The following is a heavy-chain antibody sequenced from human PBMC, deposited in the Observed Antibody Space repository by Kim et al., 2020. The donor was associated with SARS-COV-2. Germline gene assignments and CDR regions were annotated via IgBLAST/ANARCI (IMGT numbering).Heavy chain of an antibody. J-gene: IGHJ3*02. CDR1: GLTFSNSG. V-gene: IGHV3-73*01. Sequence: GGSLRLSCTASGLTFSNSGIHWVRQASGKGLEWVGRIRSKTNTYATAYAASVKGRFTISRDDSKNTAYLQMNSLKTEDTAVYYCTRTPTFYDILTDFGGDAFDIWGQGTVVTVSS. CDR3: TRTPTFYDILTDFGGDAFDI. CDR2: IRSKTNTYAT. D-gene: IGHD3-9*01.